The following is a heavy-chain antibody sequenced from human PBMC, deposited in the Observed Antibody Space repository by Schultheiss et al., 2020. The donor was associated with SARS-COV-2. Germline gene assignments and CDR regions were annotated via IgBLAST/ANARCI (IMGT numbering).Heavy chain of an antibody. D-gene: IGHD3-22*01. CDR1: GGSISSYY. CDR3: AALNGIPYYYDSSGSDY. Sequence: SQTLSLTCTVSGGSISSYYWSWIRQPPGKGLEWIGSIYHSGSTYYNPSLKSRVTISVDTSKNQFSLKLSSVTAADTAVYYCAALNGIPYYYDSSGSDYWGQGTLVTVSS. V-gene: IGHV4-59*04. CDR2: IYHSGST. J-gene: IGHJ4*02.